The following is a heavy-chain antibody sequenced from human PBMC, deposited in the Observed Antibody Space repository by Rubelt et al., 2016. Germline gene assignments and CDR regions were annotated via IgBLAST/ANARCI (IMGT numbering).Heavy chain of an antibody. Sequence: QITLKESGPTLVKPTQTLTLTCTFSGFSLSTSGVGVGWIRQPPGKALEWLALIYWDDDKRYSPSLKSRLTITKDTSKNQVVLTMTNMDPVDTATYYCARCIAAAGIGFDYFDYWGQGTLVTVSS. CDR3: ARCIAAAGIGFDYFDY. CDR2: IYWDDDK. J-gene: IGHJ4*02. CDR1: GFSLSTSGVG. D-gene: IGHD6-13*01. V-gene: IGHV2-5*02.